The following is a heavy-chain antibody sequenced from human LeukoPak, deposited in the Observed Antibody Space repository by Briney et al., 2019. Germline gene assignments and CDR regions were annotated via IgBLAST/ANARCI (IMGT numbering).Heavy chain of an antibody. V-gene: IGHV1-18*01. CDR3: ARMILLLGDVLTVPPRGFDY. J-gene: IGHJ4*02. CDR1: GYTFTTYG. D-gene: IGHD3-9*01. Sequence: GASVKVSCKASGYTFTTYGIGWVRRAPGQGLEWLGRISVYNGSTNYAQKLQGRVTMTTDTSTSTAYMELRSLRSDDTAVYYCARMILLLGDVLTVPPRGFDYWGQGTLVTVSS. CDR2: ISVYNGST.